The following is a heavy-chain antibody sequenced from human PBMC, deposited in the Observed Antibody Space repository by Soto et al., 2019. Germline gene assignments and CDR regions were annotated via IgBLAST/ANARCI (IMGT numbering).Heavy chain of an antibody. J-gene: IGHJ6*02. V-gene: IGHV1-69*13. D-gene: IGHD3-9*01. CDR1: GGTFSSYA. CDR3: ASDHYDIFTGSLPYYYYGMDV. CDR2: IIPIFGTA. Sequence: GASVKVSCKASGGTFSSYAISWVRQAPGQGLEWMGGIIPIFGTANYAQKFQGRVTITADESTSTAYMELSSLRSEDTAVYYCASDHYDIFTGSLPYYYYGMDVWCPGTMVTVSS.